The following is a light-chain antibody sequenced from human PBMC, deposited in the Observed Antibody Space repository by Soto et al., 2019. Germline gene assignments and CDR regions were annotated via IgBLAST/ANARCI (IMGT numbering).Light chain of an antibody. Sequence: QSVLTQPPSVPGAPGQRVTISCTGSSSNIGAGYDVHWYQQLPGTAPKLLIYDNTNRPSGVPDRFSGSKSGTSASLAITGLQAEDEADYYCQSYDTSLSGSNVFGTGTKLTVL. V-gene: IGLV1-40*01. CDR1: SSNIGAGYD. J-gene: IGLJ1*01. CDR2: DNT. CDR3: QSYDTSLSGSNV.